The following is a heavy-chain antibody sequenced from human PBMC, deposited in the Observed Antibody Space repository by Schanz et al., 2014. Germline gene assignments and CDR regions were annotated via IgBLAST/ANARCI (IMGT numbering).Heavy chain of an antibody. V-gene: IGHV1-2*04. J-gene: IGHJ6*02. Sequence: QVQLVQSGAEVKKPGASVKVSCKASGYTFSDYYIHWVRQAPGQGLEWMGWINPNTGGTNFAQKFQGWVTVTRDTSISTVYMEQSRVTYEDTAVYYCARDDRAYYYGMDVWGQGTTVTVSS. CDR2: INPNTGGT. CDR3: ARDDRAYYYGMDV. CDR1: GYTFSDYY. D-gene: IGHD3-22*01.